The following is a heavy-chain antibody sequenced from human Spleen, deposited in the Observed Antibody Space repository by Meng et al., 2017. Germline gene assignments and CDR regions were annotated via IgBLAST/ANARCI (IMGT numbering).Heavy chain of an antibody. Sequence: SETLSLTCTVSGGSISSSSYYWGWIRQPPGKGLEWIGSIYYSGSTNYNPALKSRVTISVDASKDQFSLMLNSVTAADTAVYYCARDFGLPDSSGRYYYYGMDVWGEGTTVTVSS. D-gene: IGHD6-19*01. CDR3: ARDFGLPDSSGRYYYYGMDV. V-gene: IGHV4-39*07. J-gene: IGHJ6*04. CDR2: IYYSGST. CDR1: GGSISSSSYY.